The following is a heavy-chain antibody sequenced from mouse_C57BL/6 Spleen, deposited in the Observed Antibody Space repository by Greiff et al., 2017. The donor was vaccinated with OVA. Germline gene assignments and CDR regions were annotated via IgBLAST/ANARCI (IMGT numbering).Heavy chain of an antibody. D-gene: IGHD1-1*01. CDR2: INPSSGYT. V-gene: IGHV1-7*01. Sequence: QVHVKQSGAELAKPGASVKLSCKASGYTFTSYWMHWVKQRPGQGLEWIGYINPSSGYTKYNQKFKDKATLTADKSSSTAYMQLSSLTYEDSAVYYCARSITTVAPYFDYWGQGTTLTVSS. CDR1: GYTFTSYW. CDR3: ARSITTVAPYFDY. J-gene: IGHJ2*01.